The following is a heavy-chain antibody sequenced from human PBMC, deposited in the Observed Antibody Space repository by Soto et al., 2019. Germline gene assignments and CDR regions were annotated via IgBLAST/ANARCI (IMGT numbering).Heavy chain of an antibody. CDR2: ISSGSEDI. V-gene: IGHV3-21*01. CDR1: GFTFNTYG. J-gene: IGHJ4*02. D-gene: IGHD6-13*01. Sequence: EVQVVESGGGLVKPGGSLRLSCAASGFTFNTYGMNWIRQGPGKGLEWVSSISSGSEDIYYADSVKGRFTISRDNAKNLLYLQMNGLRAEDTAVYYCVRGAAAGEMDSWGQGTLVTVSS. CDR3: VRGAAAGEMDS.